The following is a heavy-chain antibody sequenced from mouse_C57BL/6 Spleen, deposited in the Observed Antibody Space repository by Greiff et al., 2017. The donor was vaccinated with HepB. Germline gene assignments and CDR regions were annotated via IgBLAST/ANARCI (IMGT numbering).Heavy chain of an antibody. CDR3: ARSWTGPFAY. J-gene: IGHJ3*01. Sequence: QVQLQQSGAELVMPGASVKLSCKASGYTITSYWMHWVKQRPGQGLEWIGEIDPSDSYTNYNQKFKGKSTLTVDKSSSTAYMQLSSLTSEDSAVYYCARSWTGPFAYWGQGTLVTVSA. CDR1: GYTITSYW. D-gene: IGHD4-1*01. CDR2: IDPSDSYT. V-gene: IGHV1-69*01.